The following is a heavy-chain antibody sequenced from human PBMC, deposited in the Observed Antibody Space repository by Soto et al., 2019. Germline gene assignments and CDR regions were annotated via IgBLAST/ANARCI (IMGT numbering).Heavy chain of an antibody. CDR3: AQVVPWGPPFDY. V-gene: IGHV2-5*02. D-gene: IGHD3-16*01. J-gene: IGHJ4*02. CDR1: GFSLSTSGVG. CDR2: IYWDDDK. Sequence: QITLKESGPTLVKPTQTLTLTCTFSGFSLSTSGVGVGWIRQPPGKALEWLALIYWDDDKRYSPSLKSRLTITKDTSKNQVVLTMTNMDPVDTATYYCAQVVPWGPPFDYWGQGTLVTVSS.